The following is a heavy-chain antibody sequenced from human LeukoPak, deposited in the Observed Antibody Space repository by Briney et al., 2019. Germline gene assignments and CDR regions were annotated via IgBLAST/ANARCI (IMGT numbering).Heavy chain of an antibody. CDR2: IIPIFGTA. CDR1: GGTFSSYA. CDR3: ATNRLAAGTMETDY. J-gene: IGHJ4*02. Sequence: GASVKVSCKASGGTFSSYAISWVRQAPGQGLEWMGGIIPIFGTANYAQKFQGRVTITTDESTSTAYMELSSLRSEDTAVYYCATNRLAAGTMETDYWGQGTLVTVSS. D-gene: IGHD6-13*01. V-gene: IGHV1-69*05.